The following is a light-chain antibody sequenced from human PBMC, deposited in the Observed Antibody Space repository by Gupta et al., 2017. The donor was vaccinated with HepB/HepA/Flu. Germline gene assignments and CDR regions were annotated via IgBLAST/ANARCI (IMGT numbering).Light chain of an antibody. CDR1: QSVNIY. CDR2: DAS. V-gene: IGKV3-11*01. J-gene: IGKJ4*01. CDR3: QQRYNWPLT. Sequence: IVLTQSTATQSCTPGERATLSCRASQSVNIYLAWYQQKPGQGPRILSYDASNRATGIPDRFGGSGSGTDFTLTISNVEPEDFAVYYCQQRYNWPLTFGGGTQVEIK.